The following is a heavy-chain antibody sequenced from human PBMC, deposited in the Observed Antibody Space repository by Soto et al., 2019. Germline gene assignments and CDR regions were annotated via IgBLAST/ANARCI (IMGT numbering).Heavy chain of an antibody. V-gene: IGHV3-23*01. CDR2: TSGRGGRT. D-gene: IGHD3-22*01. CDR1: VFTFSHYA. J-gene: IGHJ4*02. CDR3: AKDGAADDYDSSGYYFGY. Sequence: RWSMRLSCTASVFTFSHYAMTWFRQAPGKGLEWVSSTSGRGGRTYYADSVKGRFTIPRDNSKNTLKRKMNSLRAEDTAVYYCAKDGAADDYDSSGYYFGYWGQGTLVTVSS.